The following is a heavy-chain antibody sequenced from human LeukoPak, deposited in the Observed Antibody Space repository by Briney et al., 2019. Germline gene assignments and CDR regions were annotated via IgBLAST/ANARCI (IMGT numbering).Heavy chain of an antibody. CDR3: ASTTDPAFDI. CDR2: IYHSGST. D-gene: IGHD4-17*01. Sequence: SETLSLTRAVSGYSISSGYYWGWIRQPPGKGLEWIGSIYHSGSTYYNPSLKSRVTISVDTSKNQFSLKLSSVTAADTAVYYCASTTDPAFDIWGQGTMVTVSS. J-gene: IGHJ3*02. CDR1: GYSISSGYY. V-gene: IGHV4-38-2*01.